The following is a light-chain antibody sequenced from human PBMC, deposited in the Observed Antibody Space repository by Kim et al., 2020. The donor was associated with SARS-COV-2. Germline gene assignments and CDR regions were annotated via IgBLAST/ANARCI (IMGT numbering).Light chain of an antibody. J-gene: IGLJ2*01. CDR1: KLGDKY. CDR3: QAWDSSTAVV. CDR2: QDS. V-gene: IGLV3-1*01. Sequence: VSPGQTASITCSGDKLGDKYACWYQQKPGQSPVLVIYQDSKRPSGIPERFSGSNSGNTATLTISGTQAMDEADYYCQAWDSSTAVVFGGGTKLTVL.